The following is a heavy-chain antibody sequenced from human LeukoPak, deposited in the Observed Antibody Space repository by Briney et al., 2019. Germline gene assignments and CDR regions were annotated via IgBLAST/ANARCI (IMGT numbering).Heavy chain of an antibody. Sequence: GGSLRLSCAASGFTFSIYSMKWVRQAPGKGLEWVSYISSTSNTIYYADSVKGRFTISRDNAKNSLYLQMNSLRAEDTAVYYCARDSGSYGRQIDYWGQGTLVTVSS. D-gene: IGHD5-18*01. J-gene: IGHJ4*02. CDR1: GFTFSIYS. V-gene: IGHV3-48*01. CDR2: ISSTSNTI. CDR3: ARDSGSYGRQIDY.